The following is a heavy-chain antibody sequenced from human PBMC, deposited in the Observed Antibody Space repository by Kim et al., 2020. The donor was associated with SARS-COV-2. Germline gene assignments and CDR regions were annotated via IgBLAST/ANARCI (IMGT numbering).Heavy chain of an antibody. D-gene: IGHD7-27*01. V-gene: IGHV3-7*03. CDR2: SGH. Sequence: SGHNYVDSVKGRFTISRDNAKNSLSLQMNSLRAEDTAVYYCTRANRGMDYWGQGTLVTVSS. J-gene: IGHJ4*02. CDR3: TRANRGMDY.